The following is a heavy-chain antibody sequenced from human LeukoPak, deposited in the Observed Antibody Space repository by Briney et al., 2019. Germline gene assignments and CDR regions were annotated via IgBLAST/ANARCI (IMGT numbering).Heavy chain of an antibody. D-gene: IGHD3-16*01. CDR1: GDSISSYH. CDR3: ARVGRGDHTWGSYYFDH. Sequence: PSETLSLTCTVSGDSISSYHWSWIRQPPGKGLEWIGYISYSGSTIYNPSLKSRVTISVDTSKNQFSLKLSSVTAADTAVYYCARVGRGDHTWGSYYFDHWGQGTLVTVSS. V-gene: IGHV4-59*01. CDR2: ISYSGST. J-gene: IGHJ4*02.